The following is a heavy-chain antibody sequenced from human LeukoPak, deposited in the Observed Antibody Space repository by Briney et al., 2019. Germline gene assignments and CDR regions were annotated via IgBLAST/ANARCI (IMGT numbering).Heavy chain of an antibody. CDR3: ARGVGQLVRTCYNY. V-gene: IGHV3-30-3*01. CDR1: GFTFSSYA. D-gene: IGHD6-6*01. J-gene: IGHJ4*02. CDR2: ISYDGSNK. Sequence: GGSLRLPCAASGFTFSSYAMHWVRQAPGKGLEWVAVISYDGSNKYYADSVKGRFTISRDNSKNTLYLQMNSLRAEDTAVYYCARGVGQLVRTCYNYWGQGTLVTVSS.